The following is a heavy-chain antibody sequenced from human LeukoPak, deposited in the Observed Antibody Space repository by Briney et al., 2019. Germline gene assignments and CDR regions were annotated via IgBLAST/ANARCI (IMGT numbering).Heavy chain of an antibody. Sequence: GGSLRLSCAASGFTFSSYAMSWVRQAPGKGLEWVSAISGSGGSTYYADSVKGRFTISRDNSKNTLYLQMNSLRAEDTAVYYCAEGGYSSSWASYFDYWGQGTLVTVSS. CDR1: GFTFSSYA. V-gene: IGHV3-23*01. D-gene: IGHD6-13*01. CDR2: ISGSGGST. CDR3: AEGGYSSSWASYFDY. J-gene: IGHJ4*02.